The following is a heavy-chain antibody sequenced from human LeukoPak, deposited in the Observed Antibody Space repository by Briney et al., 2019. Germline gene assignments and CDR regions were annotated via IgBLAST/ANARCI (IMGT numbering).Heavy chain of an antibody. Sequence: GGSLRLSCAGAGFAFSRYAMSWVRQAPGKGLVWVSRINSDGSSTSYADSVKGRFTISRDNAKNTLYLQMNSLRAEDTAVYYCARDCSGGSYYFPEGDFQHCCQGTLGSVSS. CDR2: INSDGSST. V-gene: IGHV3-74*01. J-gene: IGHJ1*01. CDR3: ARDCSGGSYYFPEGDFQH. D-gene: IGHD2-15*01. CDR1: GFAFSRYA.